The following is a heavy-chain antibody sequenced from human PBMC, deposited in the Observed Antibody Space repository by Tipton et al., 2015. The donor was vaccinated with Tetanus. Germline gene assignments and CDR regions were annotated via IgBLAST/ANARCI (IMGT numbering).Heavy chain of an antibody. D-gene: IGHD1-26*01. J-gene: IGHJ3*02. Sequence: SLRLSCAASGFTFSSYWMYWVRQAPGKGLVWVSRINIDGTTLDYADSLKGRFTVSRDNAKNSLYLQMQSLRAEDTAVYYCAREVPGSDGAFDIWGLGTMVTVSS. CDR2: INIDGTTL. CDR1: GFTFSSYW. CDR3: AREVPGSDGAFDI. V-gene: IGHV3-74*01.